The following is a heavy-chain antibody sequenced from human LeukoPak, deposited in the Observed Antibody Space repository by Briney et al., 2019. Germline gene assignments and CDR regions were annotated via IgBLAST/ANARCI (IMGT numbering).Heavy chain of an antibody. V-gene: IGHV3-30*02. CDR3: AKGAHYGSGSYYDYYFDY. J-gene: IGHJ4*02. D-gene: IGHD3-10*01. CDR2: IRYDGSNK. Sequence: GGSLRLSCAASGFTFSSYGMHWVRQAPGKGLEWVAFIRYDGSNKYYADSVKGRFTISRDNSKNTLYLQMNSLRAEDTAVYYCAKGAHYGSGSYYDYYFDYWAREPWSPSPQ. CDR1: GFTFSSYG.